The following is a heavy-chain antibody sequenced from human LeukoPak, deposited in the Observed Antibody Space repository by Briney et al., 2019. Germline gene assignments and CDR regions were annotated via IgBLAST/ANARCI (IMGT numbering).Heavy chain of an antibody. Sequence: SETLSLTCTVSGYSISSGRYWGWIRQPPGKGLEWIGTIFHSGSTYYNPSLKSRVTISVDTSKNQFSLKLTSVTAADTAVYYCARQYSSSWYPQYYFDYWGQGTLVTVSS. CDR2: IFHSGST. V-gene: IGHV4-38-2*02. D-gene: IGHD6-13*01. CDR1: GYSISSGRY. CDR3: ARQYSSSWYPQYYFDY. J-gene: IGHJ4*02.